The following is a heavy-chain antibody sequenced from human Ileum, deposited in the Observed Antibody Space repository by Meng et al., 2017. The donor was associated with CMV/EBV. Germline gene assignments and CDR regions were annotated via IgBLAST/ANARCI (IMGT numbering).Heavy chain of an antibody. Sequence: GFSLSTSGVGVGWIRQPPGKTLEWLALYYWNDYKRYSPSLTTRLTLTKDTSKNQVVLTMTYIDPADTATYYCAHVRDINAQATFVDYWGPGALVTVSS. V-gene: IGHV2-5*01. CDR2: YYWNDYK. CDR1: GFSLSTSGVG. CDR3: AHVRDINAQATFVDY. J-gene: IGHJ4*02.